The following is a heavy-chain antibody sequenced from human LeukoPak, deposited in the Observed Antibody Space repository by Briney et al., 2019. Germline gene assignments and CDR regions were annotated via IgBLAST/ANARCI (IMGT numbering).Heavy chain of an antibody. Sequence: GASVKVSCKASGYTFTTYAIHWVRQAPGQGLQWMGWISVGDGNTNYSQKFQGRVTLTRDTSASTAYMELTSLISEDPAGYYCARGCSGVVPAAPPDFWGQGTPVTVSS. CDR2: ISVGDGNT. J-gene: IGHJ4*02. CDR3: ARGCSGVVPAAPPDF. CDR1: GYTFTTYA. V-gene: IGHV1-3*01. D-gene: IGHD2-2*01.